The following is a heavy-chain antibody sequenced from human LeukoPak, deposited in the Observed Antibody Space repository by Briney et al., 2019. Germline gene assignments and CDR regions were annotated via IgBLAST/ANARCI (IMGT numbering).Heavy chain of an antibody. D-gene: IGHD6-6*01. CDR3: ARIQWSSSYYYYYMDV. CDR2: IYYSGST. V-gene: IGHV4-59*01. Sequence: NSSETLSLTCTVSGGSISSYYWSWIRQPPGKGLEWIGYIYYSGSTNYNPSLKSRVTISVDTSKNQFSLKLSSVTAADTAVYYCARIQWSSSYYYYYMDVWGKGTTVTVSS. CDR1: GGSISSYY. J-gene: IGHJ6*03.